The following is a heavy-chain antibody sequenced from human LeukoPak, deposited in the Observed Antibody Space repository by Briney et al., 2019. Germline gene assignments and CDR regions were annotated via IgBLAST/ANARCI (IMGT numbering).Heavy chain of an antibody. V-gene: IGHV1-18*04. Sequence: ASVKLSCKASGYTFTGYYMHWVRQAPGQGLEWMGWISAYNGNTNYAQKLQGRVTMTTDTSTSTAYMELRSLRSDDTAVYYCARFGLGKHIEVAGIPFDIWGQGTMVTVSS. CDR3: ARFGLGKHIEVAGIPFDI. D-gene: IGHD6-19*01. CDR1: GYTFTGYY. CDR2: ISAYNGNT. J-gene: IGHJ3*02.